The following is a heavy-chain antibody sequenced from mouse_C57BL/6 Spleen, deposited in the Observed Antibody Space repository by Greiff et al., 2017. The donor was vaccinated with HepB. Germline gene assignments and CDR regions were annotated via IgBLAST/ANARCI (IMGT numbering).Heavy chain of an antibody. CDR2: IYPGGGYT. V-gene: IGHV1-63*01. Sequence: VQLQQSGAELVRPGTSVKISCKASGYTFTNYWIGWAKQRPGHGLEWIGDIYPGGGYTNYNEKCKGKATLTADKSSSPAYMQFSSLTSEDSAIYYCARNYGNSHWYFDVWGTGTTFTVSS. J-gene: IGHJ1*03. CDR3: ARNYGNSHWYFDV. CDR1: GYTFTNYW. D-gene: IGHD2-1*01.